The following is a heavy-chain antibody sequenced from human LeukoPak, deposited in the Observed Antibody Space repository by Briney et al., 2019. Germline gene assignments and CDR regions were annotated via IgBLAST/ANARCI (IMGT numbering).Heavy chain of an antibody. CDR2: INHSGST. CDR1: GGSFSGYY. D-gene: IGHD5-12*01. V-gene: IGHV4-34*01. Sequence: SETLSLTCAVYGGSFSGYYWSWIRPPPGKGLEWIGEINHSGSTNYNPSLKSRVTISVDTSKNQFSLKLSSVTAADTAVYYCARGLGSGSYYFDYWGQGTLVTVSS. J-gene: IGHJ4*02. CDR3: ARGLGSGSYYFDY.